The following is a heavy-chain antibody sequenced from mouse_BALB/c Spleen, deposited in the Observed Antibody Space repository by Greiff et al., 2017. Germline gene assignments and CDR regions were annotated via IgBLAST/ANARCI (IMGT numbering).Heavy chain of an antibody. D-gene: IGHD1-2*01. CDR3: ARLGGYGPFAY. V-gene: IGHV1-87*01. Sequence: QVQLQQSGAELARPGASVKLSCKASGYTFTSYWMQWVKQRPGQGLEWIGAIYPGDGDTRYTQKFKGKATLTADKSSSTAYMQLSSLASEDSAVYYCARLGGYGPFAYWGQGTLVTVSA. CDR1: GYTFTSYW. J-gene: IGHJ3*01. CDR2: IYPGDGDT.